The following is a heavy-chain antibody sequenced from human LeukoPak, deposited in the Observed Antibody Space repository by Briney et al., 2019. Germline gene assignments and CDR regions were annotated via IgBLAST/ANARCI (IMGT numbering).Heavy chain of an antibody. CDR2: IYYSGNT. J-gene: IGHJ1*01. Sequence: SETLSLTCTVSGGSISSSSYYWGWIRQPPGKGLEWIGSIYYSGNTYYSPSFKSRVTISVDTSKNQFSLKLSSVTAADTAVYYCARQSKGIIVITDFQHWGQGTLVTVSS. CDR3: ARQSKGIIVITDFQH. V-gene: IGHV4-39*01. D-gene: IGHD3-22*01. CDR1: GGSISSSSYY.